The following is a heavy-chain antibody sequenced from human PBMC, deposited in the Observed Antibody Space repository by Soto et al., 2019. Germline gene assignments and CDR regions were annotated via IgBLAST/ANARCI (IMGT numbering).Heavy chain of an antibody. V-gene: IGHV4-4*02. D-gene: IGHD2-8*02. J-gene: IGHJ3*01. CDR2: IYHSGAT. Sequence: QAQLQESGPGLVRPSGTLSLTCTVSRFSVTNNKYWNWVRQSPGKALEWIGEIYHSGATYYNPSLSEQARISMDTSKTPIAPNRTPAAALDTAVYYCARDRRYCTGGGCTIMRDAFAVWGQGTLVTVSS. CDR1: RFSVTNNKY. CDR3: ARDRRYCTGGGCTIMRDAFAV.